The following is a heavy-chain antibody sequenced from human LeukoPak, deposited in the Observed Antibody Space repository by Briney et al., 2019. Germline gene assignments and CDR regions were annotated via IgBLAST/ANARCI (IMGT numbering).Heavy chain of an antibody. J-gene: IGHJ4*02. Sequence: ASVKVSCKASGYTFTGYYMHWVRQAPGQGLEWMGWINPNSGGTNYAQKFQGRVTMTRDTSISTAYMELSRLRSDDTAVYYCARVSITMIVVVMTFDYWGQGTLVTVSS. V-gene: IGHV1-2*02. CDR2: INPNSGGT. D-gene: IGHD3-22*01. CDR1: GYTFTGYY. CDR3: ARVSITMIVVVMTFDY.